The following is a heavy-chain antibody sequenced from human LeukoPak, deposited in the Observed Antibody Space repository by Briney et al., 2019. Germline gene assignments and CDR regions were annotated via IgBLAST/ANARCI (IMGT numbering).Heavy chain of an antibody. Sequence: SETLSLTCTVSGGSSSSYYWSWIRQPPGKGLEWIGYIYYSGSTNYNPYLKSRVTISVDTSKNQFSLKLSSVTAADTAVYYCARDLGAAAGAGTYVFDIWGQGTVVSVSS. CDR2: IYYSGST. V-gene: IGHV4-59*01. CDR3: ARDLGAAAGAGTYVFDI. D-gene: IGHD6-25*01. CDR1: GGSSSSYY. J-gene: IGHJ3*02.